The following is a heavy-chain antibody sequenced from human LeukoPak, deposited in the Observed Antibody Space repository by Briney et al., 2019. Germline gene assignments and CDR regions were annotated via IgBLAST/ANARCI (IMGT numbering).Heavy chain of an antibody. V-gene: IGHV1-24*01. CDR2: FDPEDGET. D-gene: IGHD1-14*01. Sequence: GASVKVSCKVSGYTLTELSMHRVRQAPGKGLEWMGSFDPEDGETIYAQKFQGRVTMTEDTSTDTAYMELSSLRSENTAVYYCATVSPLREPPDYYYYYYMDVWGKGTTVTVSS. CDR1: GYTLTELS. CDR3: ATVSPLREPPDYYYYYYMDV. J-gene: IGHJ6*03.